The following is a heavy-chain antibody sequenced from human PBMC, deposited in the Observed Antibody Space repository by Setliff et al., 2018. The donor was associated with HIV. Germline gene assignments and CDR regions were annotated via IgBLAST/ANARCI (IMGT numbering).Heavy chain of an antibody. CDR1: GFSLSTSALC. V-gene: IGHV2-70*11. CDR2: IDWDDYK. D-gene: IGHD3-10*01. Sequence: ASGHTLVNPTQTLTLTCTFSGFSLSTSALCVSWIRQPPGKALEWLARIDWDDYKYYSTSLKIRLTISKETSKNQVVLTMTNMDPVDTATYYCARIWFGESYYYGMDVWGQGTTVTVSS. CDR3: ARIWFGESYYYGMDV. J-gene: IGHJ6*02.